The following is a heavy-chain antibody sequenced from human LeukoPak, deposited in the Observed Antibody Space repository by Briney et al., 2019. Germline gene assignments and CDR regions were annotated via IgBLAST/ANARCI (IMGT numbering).Heavy chain of an antibody. D-gene: IGHD2-2*02. Sequence: GGSLRLSYAASGFTVSSNYMSWVRQAPWKGLEWVSVLYSGGSTYYADSLKGRFTISRDNSKHTLFLQMNSLRAEDTAVSYCARYCSSTSCSTPFGYWGQGTLVTVSS. CDR1: GFTVSSNY. CDR3: ARYCSSTSCSTPFGY. J-gene: IGHJ4*02. V-gene: IGHV3-53*01. CDR2: LYSGGST.